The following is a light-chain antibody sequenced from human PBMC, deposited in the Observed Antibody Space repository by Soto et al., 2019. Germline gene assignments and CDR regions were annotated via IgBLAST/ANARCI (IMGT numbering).Light chain of an antibody. CDR1: RSVYSK. V-gene: IGKV3D-15*01. CDR2: DAS. Sequence: EIVMTQSPATLSVSPGERVTLSCRASRSVYSKLAWYQQKPGQAPRLLIYDASTTATGIPARFSGGGSGTESTLTIHSLQSEDVAVYYCQQYDQWPPYTFGQGTKVDIK. CDR3: QQYDQWPPYT. J-gene: IGKJ2*01.